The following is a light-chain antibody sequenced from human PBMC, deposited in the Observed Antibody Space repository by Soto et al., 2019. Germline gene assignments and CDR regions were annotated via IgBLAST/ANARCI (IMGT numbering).Light chain of an antibody. CDR2: AAS. CDR3: QQTYNTPRT. Sequence: DIQMTQSPSSVSASVGDRVTITCRANQGIGSWLAWYQQKPGKAPSLLIYAASSPHSGVPPRFSGSGSGTDFNMTISSLQAEDFATYYCQQTYNTPRTFGQGTKVDIK. J-gene: IGKJ1*01. V-gene: IGKV1-12*01. CDR1: QGIGSW.